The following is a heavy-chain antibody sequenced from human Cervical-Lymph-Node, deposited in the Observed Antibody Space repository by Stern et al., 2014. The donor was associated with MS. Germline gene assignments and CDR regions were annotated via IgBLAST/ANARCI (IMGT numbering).Heavy chain of an antibody. CDR1: GGSISSGGYS. V-gene: IGHV4-30-2*01. D-gene: IGHD4-17*01. Sequence: QVQLQESGSGLVKPSQTLSLTCAVSGGSISSGGYSWSWIRQPPGKGLEWIGYIYHSGSTYYNPSLKSRVTISVDSSKNQFSLKLSSVTAADTAVYYCARSSTVTPNAFDIWGQGTMVTVSS. CDR2: IYHSGST. CDR3: ARSSTVTPNAFDI. J-gene: IGHJ3*02.